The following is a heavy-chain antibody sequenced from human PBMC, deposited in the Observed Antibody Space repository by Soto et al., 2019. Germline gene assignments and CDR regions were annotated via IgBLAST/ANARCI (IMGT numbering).Heavy chain of an antibody. D-gene: IGHD6-6*01. CDR1: GYSFTSYW. CDR3: ARQGSIAARHSGLYYYYGMDV. V-gene: IGHV5-51*01. J-gene: IGHJ6*02. Sequence: GESLKISCKGSGYSFTSYWIGWVRQMPGKGLEWMGIIYPGDSDTRYSPSFQGQVTISADKSISTAYLQWSSLKASDTAMYYCARQGSIAARHSGLYYYYGMDVWGQGTTVTVSS. CDR2: IYPGDSDT.